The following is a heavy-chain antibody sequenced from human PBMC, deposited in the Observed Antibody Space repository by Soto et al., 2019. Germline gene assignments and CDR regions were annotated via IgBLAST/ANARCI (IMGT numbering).Heavy chain of an antibody. CDR2: INPSGGRT. D-gene: IGHD3-22*01. CDR3: AGLYHYDSSGYYDY. J-gene: IGHJ4*02. CDR1: GNSFTTYY. Sequence: ASAKVSCKASGNSFTTYYMHWVRQAPGQGLEWMGIINPSGGRTTYAQKFQGRVTMTRDTSTSTFHMELSSLTSEDTAVYYCAGLYHYDSSGYYDYWGQGTLVTVSS. V-gene: IGHV1-46*01.